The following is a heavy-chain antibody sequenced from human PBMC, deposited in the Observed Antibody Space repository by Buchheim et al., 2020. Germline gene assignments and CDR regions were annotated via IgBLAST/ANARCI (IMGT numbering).Heavy chain of an antibody. Sequence: QVQLVQSGAEVKKPGSSVKVSCKASGGTFSSYAISWVRQAPGQGLEWMGIINPSGGSTSYAQKFQGRVTMTRDTSTSTVYMELSSLRSEDTAVYYCAREGSMIVVVTDAFDIWGQGT. CDR2: INPSGGST. J-gene: IGHJ3*02. CDR1: GGTFSSYA. CDR3: AREGSMIVVVTDAFDI. D-gene: IGHD3-22*01. V-gene: IGHV1-46*01.